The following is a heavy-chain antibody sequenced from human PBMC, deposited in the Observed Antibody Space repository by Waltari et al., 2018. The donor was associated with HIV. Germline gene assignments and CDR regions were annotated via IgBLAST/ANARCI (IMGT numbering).Heavy chain of an antibody. CDR3: ARLPYSSGWYFDK. CDR2: FLPCDSDV. Sequence: EVQLVQAGAVMKTAGQSLRIYCRAFGYEFTCYYVAGVRQMPGVGLQWIGIFLPCDSDVKYSPSFQGQVTIAVDKSVNTAYLHWTRLKASDTAIYYCARLPYSSGWYFDKWGQGTLVTVSS. V-gene: IGHV5-51*03. CDR1: GYEFTCYY. J-gene: IGHJ4*02. D-gene: IGHD6-19*01.